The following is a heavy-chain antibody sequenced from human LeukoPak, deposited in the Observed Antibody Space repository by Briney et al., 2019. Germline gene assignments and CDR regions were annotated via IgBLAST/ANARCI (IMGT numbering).Heavy chain of an antibody. CDR1: GGSISSYY. D-gene: IGHD2-15*01. J-gene: IGHJ6*03. CDR2: IYTSGST. Sequence: SETLSLSRTVSGGSISSYYWSGIRQPAGKGLEWIGRIYTSGSTNYNPSLKSRVTMSVDTSKNQFSLKLSSVTAADTAVYYCARSYCSGGSCTSENHYYYRDVGGKGTTVTVSS. CDR3: ARSYCSGGSCTSENHYYYRDV. V-gene: IGHV4-4*07.